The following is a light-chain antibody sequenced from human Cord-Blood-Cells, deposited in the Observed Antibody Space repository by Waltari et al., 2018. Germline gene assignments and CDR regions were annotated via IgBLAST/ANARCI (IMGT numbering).Light chain of an antibody. CDR3: QQYNNWPPIT. CDR2: GAS. Sequence: EIVMTQSPATLSVSPGERATLSCRASQSVSSNLAWYQQTPGQAPRPLIYGASTRATGIPARLSGSGSGTEFTLTISSLQSEDFAVYYCQQYNNWPPITFGQGTRLEIK. J-gene: IGKJ5*01. CDR1: QSVSSN. V-gene: IGKV3-15*01.